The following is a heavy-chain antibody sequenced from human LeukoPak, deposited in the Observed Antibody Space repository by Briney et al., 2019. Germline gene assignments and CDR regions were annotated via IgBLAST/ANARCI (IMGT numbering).Heavy chain of an antibody. Sequence: ASVKVSCKVSGYTLTELSMHWVRQAPGKGLEWMGGFDPEDGETIYAQKFQGRVTMTEDTSTDTAYVELSSLRSEDTAVYYCATAVRYDFWSGYLLVYWGQGTLVTVSS. J-gene: IGHJ4*02. D-gene: IGHD3-3*01. CDR3: ATAVRYDFWSGYLLVY. CDR2: FDPEDGET. V-gene: IGHV1-24*01. CDR1: GYTLTELS.